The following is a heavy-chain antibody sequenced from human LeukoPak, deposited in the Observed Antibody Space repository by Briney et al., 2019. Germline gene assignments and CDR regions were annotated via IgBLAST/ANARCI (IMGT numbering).Heavy chain of an antibody. D-gene: IGHD3-10*01. CDR3: AREGFGSEDY. CDR1: GYSISSGYY. CDR2: IYHSGST. J-gene: IGHJ4*02. V-gene: IGHV4-38-2*02. Sequence: SETLSLTCTVSGYSISSGYYWGWIRQPPGKGLEWIGSIYHSGSTNYNPSLKSRVTMSVDTSKNQFSLKLSSVTAADTAVYYCAREGFGSEDYWGQGTLVTVSS.